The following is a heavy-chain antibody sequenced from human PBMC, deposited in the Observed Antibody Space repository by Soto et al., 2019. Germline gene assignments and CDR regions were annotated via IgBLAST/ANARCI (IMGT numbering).Heavy chain of an antibody. D-gene: IGHD1-26*01. J-gene: IGHJ6*03. CDR1: GFTFSSYG. V-gene: IGHV3-30*18. Sequence: GGSLRLSCAASGFTFSSYGMHWVRQAPGKGLEWVAVISYDGSNKYYADSVKGRFTISRDNSKNTLYLQMNSLRAEDTAVYYCAKVRTWDSDYYYYYMDVWGKGTTVTVSS. CDR2: ISYDGSNK. CDR3: AKVRTWDSDYYYYYMDV.